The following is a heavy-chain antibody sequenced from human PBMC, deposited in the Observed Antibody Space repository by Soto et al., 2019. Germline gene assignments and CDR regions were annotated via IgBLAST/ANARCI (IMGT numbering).Heavy chain of an antibody. Sequence: GASVKVSCKASGYTFTSYYMHWVRQAPGQGLEWMGIINPSGDSTNYAQKFQGRVTMTRDTSTSTVYMELSSLRSEDTAVYYCARDLRRWEIPYVDGMDVWGQGTTVTVSS. CDR1: GYTFTSYY. CDR3: ARDLRRWEIPYVDGMDV. CDR2: INPSGDST. V-gene: IGHV1-46*01. D-gene: IGHD1-26*01. J-gene: IGHJ6*02.